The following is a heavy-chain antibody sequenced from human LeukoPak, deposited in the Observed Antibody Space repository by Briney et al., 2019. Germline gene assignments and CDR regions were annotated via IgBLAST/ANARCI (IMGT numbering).Heavy chain of an antibody. CDR2: IKQDGSEK. J-gene: IGHJ4*02. CDR3: ARGGFGTGSN. CDR1: GFTFSTYA. D-gene: IGHD3-16*01. V-gene: IGHV3-7*03. Sequence: GGSLRLSCAASGFTFSTYAMSWVRQAPGKGLEWVANIKQDGSEKNYVDSVKGRFIISRDNAKNSLYPQMNTLRADDTAVYYCARGGFGTGSNWGQGTLVTVSS.